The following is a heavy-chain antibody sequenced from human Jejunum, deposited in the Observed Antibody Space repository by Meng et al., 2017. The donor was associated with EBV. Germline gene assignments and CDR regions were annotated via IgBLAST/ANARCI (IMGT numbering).Heavy chain of an antibody. V-gene: IGHV4-28*01. CDR1: GDTISNSNW. J-gene: IGHJ4*02. D-gene: IGHD1-1*01. CDR2: IYYTGTT. CDR3: AKRMPGTGFDY. Sequence: QVQLQASGPGLVKPSDTLSLTCAVSGDTISNSNWWGWIRQPPGKGLEWIGYIYYTGTTYYNPSLKSRVTMSIDTSKNHFSLKLTSVTTMDTAVYYCAKRMPGTGFDYWGQGTLVTVSS.